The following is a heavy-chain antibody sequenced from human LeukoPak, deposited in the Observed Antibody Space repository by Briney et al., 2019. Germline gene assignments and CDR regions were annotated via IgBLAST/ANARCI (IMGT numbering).Heavy chain of an antibody. D-gene: IGHD5/OR15-5a*01. Sequence: PSETLSLTCTVSGGSISGYYWSWLRQPPGKGLEWIGYIYYSGSTNYNPSLQSRVTISVDTSKNQFSLKLTSVTAADTAVYYCATHIGSLAFDIWGQGTMVTVSA. CDR2: IYYSGST. J-gene: IGHJ3*02. V-gene: IGHV4-59*08. CDR3: ATHIGSLAFDI. CDR1: GGSISGYY.